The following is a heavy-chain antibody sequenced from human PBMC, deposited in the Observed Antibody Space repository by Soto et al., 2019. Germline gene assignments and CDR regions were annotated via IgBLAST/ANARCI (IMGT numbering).Heavy chain of an antibody. CDR1: GGSTSRGSYY. CDR2: IHYDGGT. CDR3: ARHFCTVGPCYFDY. D-gene: IGHD2-8*02. V-gene: IGHV4-39*01. J-gene: IGHJ4*02. Sequence: QLQLQESGPGLVKPSETLSLTCIVSGGSTSRGSYYWGWVRQPPGEGLEWIGTIHYDGGTYYNPALKSRLTIDVDTTKNHLSMRLSSVTAADTAVYYCARHFCTVGPCYFDYWVQGTLVTVSS.